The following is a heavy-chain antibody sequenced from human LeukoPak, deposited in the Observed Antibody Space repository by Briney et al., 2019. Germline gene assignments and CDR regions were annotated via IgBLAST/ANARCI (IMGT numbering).Heavy chain of an antibody. CDR1: GFTFDDYA. Sequence: GGSLRLSCAASGFTFDDYAMHWVRQAPGKGLEWVSGISWNSGSIGYADSVKGRFTISRDNAKNSLYLQMNSLRAEDMALYYCAKGPTNYGPPLFDYWGQGTLVTVSS. CDR3: AKGPTNYGPPLFDY. J-gene: IGHJ4*02. CDR2: ISWNSGSI. V-gene: IGHV3-9*03. D-gene: IGHD3-10*01.